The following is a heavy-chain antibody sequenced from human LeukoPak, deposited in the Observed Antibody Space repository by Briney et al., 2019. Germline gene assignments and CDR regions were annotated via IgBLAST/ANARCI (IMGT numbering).Heavy chain of an antibody. D-gene: IGHD1-26*01. CDR1: GGTFSSYA. Sequence: SVKVSCKASGGTFSSYAISWVRQAPGQGLEWMGRIIPIFGTANYAQKFQGRVTMTRDTSISTAYMELSRLRSDDTAVYYCARDSGSYRRRGAFDIWGQGTMVTVSS. CDR2: IIPIFGTA. V-gene: IGHV1-69*05. J-gene: IGHJ3*02. CDR3: ARDSGSYRRRGAFDI.